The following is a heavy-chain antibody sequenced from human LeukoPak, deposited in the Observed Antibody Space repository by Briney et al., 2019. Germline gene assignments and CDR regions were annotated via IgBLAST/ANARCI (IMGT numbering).Heavy chain of an antibody. CDR3: ARDQWLAY. D-gene: IGHD2-8*01. CDR1: GFTFSGYI. CDR2: IGTSGNII. J-gene: IGHJ4*02. V-gene: IGHV3-48*01. Sequence: GGSLRLSCAASGFTFSGYIMNWVRQAPGKGLEWVAFIGTSGNIIYYADSVKGRFTVSRDNAKNSLYLQMNSLRAEDTAVYYCARDQWLAYWGQGTLVTVSS.